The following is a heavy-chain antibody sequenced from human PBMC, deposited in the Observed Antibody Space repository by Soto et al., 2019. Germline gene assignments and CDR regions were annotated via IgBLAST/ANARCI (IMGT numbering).Heavy chain of an antibody. V-gene: IGHV6-1*01. CDR3: ARARYCSGCNCYIPCDY. CDR2: TYYRSKWYN. CDR1: GDSVSSNRAA. Sequence: QVQLQQSGPGLVKPSQTLSLTCAISGDSVSSNRAAWNWIRQSPSRGLEGLGRTYYRSKWYNDYAGSVKSPITINPDTSNNHFSLQLTAVTPEDTAVYYCARARYCSGCNCYIPCDYWGQGTLVTVSS. J-gene: IGHJ4*02. D-gene: IGHD2-15*01.